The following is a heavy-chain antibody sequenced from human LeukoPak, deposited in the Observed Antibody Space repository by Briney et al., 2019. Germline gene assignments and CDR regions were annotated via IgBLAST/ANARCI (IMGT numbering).Heavy chain of an antibody. CDR2: IIPIFGTA. CDR1: GGTFISYA. J-gene: IGHJ3*02. Sequence: SVKVSCKASGGTFISYAISWVRQAPGQGLEWMGGIIPIFGTANYAQKFQGRVTITADKSTSTAYMELSSLRSGDTAVYYCAREIHSGSLYDAFDIWGQGTMVTVSS. D-gene: IGHD1-26*01. V-gene: IGHV1-69*06. CDR3: AREIHSGSLYDAFDI.